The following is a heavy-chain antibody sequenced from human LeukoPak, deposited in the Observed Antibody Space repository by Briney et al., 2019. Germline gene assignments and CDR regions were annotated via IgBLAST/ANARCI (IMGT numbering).Heavy chain of an antibody. D-gene: IGHD5/OR15-5a*01. CDR3: AKDSVAFPSRWFDP. J-gene: IGHJ5*02. Sequence: GGSLRLSCAASGFTFSSYSMNWVRQAPGKGLEWISYISRSSSTIYYADSVKGRFTISRDNAKNSLYLQMNSLRAEDTAVYYCAKDSVAFPSRWFDPWGQGTLVTVSS. CDR1: GFTFSSYS. V-gene: IGHV3-48*01. CDR2: ISRSSSTI.